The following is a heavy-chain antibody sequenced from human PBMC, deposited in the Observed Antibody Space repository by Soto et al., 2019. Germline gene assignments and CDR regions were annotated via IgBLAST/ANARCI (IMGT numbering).Heavy chain of an antibody. J-gene: IGHJ6*02. Sequence: GGSLRLSCAASGFTFSSYEMNWVRQAPGKGLEWVSYISSSGSTIYYADSVKGRFTISRDNAKNSLYLQMNSLRAEDTAVYYCARERPYWFLRAQPYYYYGMDVWGQGTTVTVSS. CDR3: ARERPYWFLRAQPYYYYGMDV. CDR1: GFTFSSYE. D-gene: IGHD2-8*02. CDR2: ISSSGSTI. V-gene: IGHV3-48*03.